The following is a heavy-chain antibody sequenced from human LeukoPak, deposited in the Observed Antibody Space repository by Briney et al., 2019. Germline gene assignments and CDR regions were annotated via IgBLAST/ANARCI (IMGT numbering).Heavy chain of an antibody. Sequence: ASVKVSCKVSGYTLTELSMHWVRQAPGKGLEWMGGFDPEDGETIYAQKFQGRATMTEDTSTDTAYMELSSLRSEDTAVYYCATARNPTYYDFWSGYYTFDYWGQGTLVTVSS. CDR1: GYTLTELS. CDR2: FDPEDGET. D-gene: IGHD3-3*01. CDR3: ATARNPTYYDFWSGYYTFDY. J-gene: IGHJ4*02. V-gene: IGHV1-24*01.